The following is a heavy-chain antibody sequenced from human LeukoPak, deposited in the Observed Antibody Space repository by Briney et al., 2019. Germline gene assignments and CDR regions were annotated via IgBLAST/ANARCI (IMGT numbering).Heavy chain of an antibody. CDR2: FSCSGST. CDR3: ARDWNRYAY. J-gene: IGHJ4*02. V-gene: IGHV4-39*07. D-gene: IGHD1-1*01. CDR1: GVSISSYS. Sequence: SETLSLTCTVSGVSISSYSWGWIRRPPGKGLEWIGSFSCSGSTYYNPSLKSRVTISVDTSKSQFSLYMDSVTAADTAVYYCARDWNRYAYWGQGTLVTVSS.